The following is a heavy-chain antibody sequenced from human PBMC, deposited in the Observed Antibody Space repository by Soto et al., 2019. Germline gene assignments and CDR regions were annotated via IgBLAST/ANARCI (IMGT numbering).Heavy chain of an antibody. J-gene: IGHJ4*02. Sequence: QVQLQQWGAGLLKPSETLSLTCAVYGGSFSGYYWSWIRQPPGKGLEWIGEINHSGSTSYNPSLKSRVTTSVDTSKNQFSLKLSSVTAADTAVYYCARVADYWSQGTLVTVSS. V-gene: IGHV4-34*01. CDR1: GGSFSGYY. CDR2: INHSGST. CDR3: ARVADY.